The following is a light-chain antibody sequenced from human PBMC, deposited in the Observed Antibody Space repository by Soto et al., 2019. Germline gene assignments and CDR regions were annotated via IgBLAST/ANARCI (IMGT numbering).Light chain of an antibody. J-gene: IGLJ3*02. CDR2: EVV. CDR1: KSDIGVYDF. Sequence: QSALTQPPSASGSPGQSVTISCTGTKSDIGVYDFVSWYQHHPGKAPRLIIYEVVQRPSGVPDRFSGSKSGNTASLTVSGLQAADEADYYCAAWDDSLSGLVFGRGTKLTVL. V-gene: IGLV2-8*01. CDR3: AAWDDSLSGLV.